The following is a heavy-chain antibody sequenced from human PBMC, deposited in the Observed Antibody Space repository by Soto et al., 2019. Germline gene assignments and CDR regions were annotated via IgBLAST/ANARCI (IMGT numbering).Heavy chain of an antibody. CDR1: GYTFTGYY. CDR2: INPNSGGT. J-gene: IGHJ4*02. CDR3: AAGPNCISTSCYLDY. Sequence: ASVKVSCKASGYTFTGYYMHWVRQAPGQGLEWMGWINPNSGGTNYAQKFQGWVTMTRDTSISTAYMELSRLRSDDTSVYYCAAGPNCISTSCYLDYWGQGTLVTVSS. V-gene: IGHV1-2*04. D-gene: IGHD2-2*01.